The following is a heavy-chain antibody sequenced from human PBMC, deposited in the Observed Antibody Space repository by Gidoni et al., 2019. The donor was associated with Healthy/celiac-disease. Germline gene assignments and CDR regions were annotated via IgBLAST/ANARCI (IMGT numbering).Heavy chain of an antibody. CDR1: GGSISSGSYY. V-gene: IGHV4-61*02. J-gene: IGHJ5*02. D-gene: IGHD1-26*01. Sequence: QVQLQESGPGLVKPSQPLSLTCTVPGGSISSGSYYWSWIRQPAGKGLEWIGRIYTSGSTNYNPSLKSRVTISVDTSKNQFSLKLSSVTAADTAVYYCARGRPHSHYHNWFDPWGQGTLVTVSS. CDR3: ARGRPHSHYHNWFDP. CDR2: IYTSGST.